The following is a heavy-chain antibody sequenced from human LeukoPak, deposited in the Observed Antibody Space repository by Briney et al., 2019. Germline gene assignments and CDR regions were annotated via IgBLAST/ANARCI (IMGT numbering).Heavy chain of an antibody. D-gene: IGHD6-13*01. J-gene: IGHJ5*02. CDR2: IIPILGIA. CDR1: GGTFSSYA. V-gene: IGHV1-69*04. CDR3: ARDSPTGYSSSWYTGWFDP. Sequence: SVKVSCKASGGTFSSYAISWVRQAPGQGLEWMGRIIPILGIANYAQKFQGRVTITADKSTSTAYMELSSLRSEDTAVYYCARDSPTGYSSSWYTGWFDPWGQGTLVTVSS.